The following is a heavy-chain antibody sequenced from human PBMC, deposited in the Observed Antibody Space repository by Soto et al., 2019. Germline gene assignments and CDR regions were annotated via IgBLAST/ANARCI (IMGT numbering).Heavy chain of an antibody. CDR1: GFTFSSYG. J-gene: IGHJ6*02. D-gene: IGHD2-21*02. CDR2: IWYDGSNK. Sequence: QPGGSLRLSCAASGFTFSSYGMHWVRQAPGKGLEWVAVIWYDGSNKYYADSVKGRFTISRDNSKNTLYLQMNSLRAEDTAVYYCARDTYCGGDCYPPLSYYYYGMDVWGQGTTVTVSS. V-gene: IGHV3-33*01. CDR3: ARDTYCGGDCYPPLSYYYYGMDV.